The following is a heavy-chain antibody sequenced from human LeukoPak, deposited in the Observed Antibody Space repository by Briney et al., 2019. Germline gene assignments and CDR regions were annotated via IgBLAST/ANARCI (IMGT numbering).Heavy chain of an antibody. CDR1: GFNFSSYE. D-gene: IGHD3-10*01. J-gene: IGHJ4*02. Sequence: PGGSLRLSCAASGFNFSSYEMNWVRQAPGKGLEWLSYISSSGSTIYYADSVKGRFTISKDNAKKSLYLQMNSLRVEDTAVYYRARDLYYYGSGSYVPGLPDYWGQGTLVTVSS. CDR3: ARDLYYYGSGSYVPGLPDY. CDR2: ISSSGSTI. V-gene: IGHV3-48*03.